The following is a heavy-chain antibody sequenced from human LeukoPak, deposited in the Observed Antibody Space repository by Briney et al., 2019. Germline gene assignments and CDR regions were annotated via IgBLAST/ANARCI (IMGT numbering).Heavy chain of an antibody. CDR2: ISSSGSTI. CDR1: GFTFSSYS. V-gene: IGHV3-48*04. D-gene: IGHD3-10*02. CDR3: AELGITMIGGV. J-gene: IGHJ6*04. Sequence: GGSLRLSCAASGFTFSSYSMNWVRQAPGKGLEWVSSISSSGSTIYYADSVKGRFTISRDNAKNSLYLQVNSLRAEDTAVYYCAELGITMIGGVWGKGTTVTISS.